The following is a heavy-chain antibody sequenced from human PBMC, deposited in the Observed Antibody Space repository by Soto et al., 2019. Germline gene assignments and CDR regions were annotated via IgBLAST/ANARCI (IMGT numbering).Heavy chain of an antibody. CDR1: GFTFSSYS. CDR2: ISSSSSSI. J-gene: IGHJ4*02. D-gene: IGHD6-19*01. CDR3: ARAVAGEFDY. Sequence: GGSLRLSCAASGFTFSSYSMNWVRQAPGKGLEWVSYISSSSSSIYYADSVKGRFTISRDNAKNSLYLQMNSLRAEDTAVYYCARAVAGEFDYWGQGTLVTVSS. V-gene: IGHV3-21*04.